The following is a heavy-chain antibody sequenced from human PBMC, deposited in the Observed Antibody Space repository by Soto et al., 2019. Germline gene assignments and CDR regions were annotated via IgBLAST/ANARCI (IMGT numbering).Heavy chain of an antibody. CDR2: IWYDGSNN. D-gene: IGHD1-7*01. CDR1: GSIFSGYG. Sequence: QKYLVESGGGVVQPGGSLRLSCVASGSIFSGYGMHWVRQAQGKGPEWVAVIWYDGSNNYYAASVKGRFTISRDNSKNMLYLQMDSMRAEDTAVYYCARDGIGGTVFRGFCDYWGQGTLVTVSS. CDR3: ARDGIGGTVFRGFCDY. J-gene: IGHJ4*02. V-gene: IGHV3-33*01.